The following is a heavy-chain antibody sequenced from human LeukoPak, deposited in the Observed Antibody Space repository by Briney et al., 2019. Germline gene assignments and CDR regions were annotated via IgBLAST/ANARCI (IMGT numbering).Heavy chain of an antibody. D-gene: IGHD3-22*01. V-gene: IGHV1-2*02. CDR2: INPNSGGT. CDR3: ASGVMDFDRGSYYDDAFDI. CDR1: GYTFTGYY. Sequence: WASVKVSCKASGYTFTGYYIHWVRQAPGQGLEWMGWINPNSGGTNYAQKFRGRVTMTRDASISTAYMELSRLRSDDTAIYFCASGVMDFDRGSYYDDAFDIWGQGTMVTVSS. J-gene: IGHJ3*02.